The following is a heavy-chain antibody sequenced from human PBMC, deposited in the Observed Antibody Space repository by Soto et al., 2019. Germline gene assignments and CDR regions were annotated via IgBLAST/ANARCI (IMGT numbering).Heavy chain of an antibody. CDR1: GFTFSSYS. J-gene: IGHJ6*03. D-gene: IGHD3-10*02. Sequence: LRLSCAASGFTFSSYSMNWVRQAPGKGLEWVSYISSSSSTIYYADSVKGRFTISRDNAKNSLYLQMNSLRAEDTAVYYCALVLGYYYYMDVWGKGTTVTVSS. V-gene: IGHV3-48*01. CDR3: ALVLGYYYYMDV. CDR2: ISSSSSTI.